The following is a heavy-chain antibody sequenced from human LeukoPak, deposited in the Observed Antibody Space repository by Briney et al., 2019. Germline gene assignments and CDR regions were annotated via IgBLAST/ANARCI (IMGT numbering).Heavy chain of an antibody. J-gene: IGHJ6*02. D-gene: IGHD1-26*01. CDR3: AREATTGMDV. Sequence: ASVKVSCKASGYTFTSYDINWVRQAPGQGLEWMGWINPNSGGTNYAQKFQGRVTMTRDTSISTAYMELSRLRSDDTAVYYCAREATTGMDVWGQGTTVTVSS. CDR2: INPNSGGT. V-gene: IGHV1-2*02. CDR1: GYTFTSYD.